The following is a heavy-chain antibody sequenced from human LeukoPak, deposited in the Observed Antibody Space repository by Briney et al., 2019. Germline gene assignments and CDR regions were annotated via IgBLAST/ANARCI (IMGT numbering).Heavy chain of an antibody. Sequence: SETLSLTCTVSGGPISSYYWSWIRQPPGKGLEWIGYIYYSGSTNYNPSLKSRVTISVDTSKNQFSLKLSSVTAADTAVYYCARGFDPDYWGQGTLVTVSS. J-gene: IGHJ4*02. V-gene: IGHV4-59*01. CDR3: ARGFDPDY. D-gene: IGHD3-9*01. CDR1: GGPISSYY. CDR2: IYYSGST.